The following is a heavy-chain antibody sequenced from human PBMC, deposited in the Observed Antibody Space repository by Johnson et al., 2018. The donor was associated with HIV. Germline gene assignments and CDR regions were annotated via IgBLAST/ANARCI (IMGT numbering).Heavy chain of an antibody. CDR1: GFTFGDYA. CDR3: QGGYCSGGSCYRGIYDI. CDR2: ISYDGSNK. V-gene: IGHV3-30-3*01. J-gene: IGHJ3*02. D-gene: IGHD2-15*01. Sequence: VQLVESGGGLVQPGRSLRLSCPASGFTFGDYAMSWVRQAPGKGLEWVAVISYDGSNKYYADSVKGRFTISRDNSKNTLYLQMNSLRAEDTAVYYCQGGYCSGGSCYRGIYDIWGQGTMVTVSS.